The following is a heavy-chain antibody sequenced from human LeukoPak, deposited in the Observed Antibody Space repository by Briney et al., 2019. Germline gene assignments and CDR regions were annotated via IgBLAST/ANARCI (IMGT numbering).Heavy chain of an antibody. CDR2: NFSNDEK. D-gene: IGHD4-17*01. Sequence: SGPVLVKPTETLTLTCTVSGFSLSNPRMGVSWIRQPPGKALEWIAHNFSNDEKSYSTSLKSRLTISKDTSKSQVVLTMTNMDPVDTATYYCARIYTEYGDYVSDTWGQGTLVTVPS. CDR3: ARIYTEYGDYVSDT. CDR1: GFSLSNPRMG. V-gene: IGHV2-26*01. J-gene: IGHJ5*02.